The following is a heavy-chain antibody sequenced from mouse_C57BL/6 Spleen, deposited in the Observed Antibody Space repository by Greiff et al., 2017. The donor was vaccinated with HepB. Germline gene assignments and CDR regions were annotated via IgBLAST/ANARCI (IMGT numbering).Heavy chain of an antibody. CDR2: IDPSDSET. CDR3: ATGYDYDVGY. CDR1: GYTFTSYW. D-gene: IGHD2-4*01. V-gene: IGHV1-52*01. J-gene: IGHJ2*01. Sequence: QVQLQQPGAELVRPGPSVKLSCKASGYTFTSYWMHWVKQRPIQGLEWIGNIDPSDSETHYNQKFKDKATLTVDKSSSTAYMQLSSLTSEDSAVYYCATGYDYDVGYWGQGTTLTVSS.